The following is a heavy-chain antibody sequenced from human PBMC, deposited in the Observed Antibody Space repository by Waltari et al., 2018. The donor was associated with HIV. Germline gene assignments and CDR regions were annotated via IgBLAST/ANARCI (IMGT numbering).Heavy chain of an antibody. CDR3: AKEGGYRWDV. CDR1: GGSISDNNW. V-gene: IGHV4-4*02. J-gene: IGHJ6*02. CDR2: ILHDGRT. D-gene: IGHD3-16*02. Sequence: QVQLQESGPGRVKPSGTLSLTCAVSGGSISDNNWWSWVRQPPGKGLEWIGEILHDGRTNYNPSLKSRVLMSADKSKNQISRQLTSVTAADTAVYFCAKEGGYRWDVWGQGTAVTVSS.